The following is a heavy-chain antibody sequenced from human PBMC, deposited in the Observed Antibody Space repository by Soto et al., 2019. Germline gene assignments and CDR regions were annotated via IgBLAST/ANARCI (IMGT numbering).Heavy chain of an antibody. Sequence: EVQLVESGGGLVQPGGSLRLSCAASGFTLSGRSMHWVRQAPGKGLVWVSGIDNAGTDSTYADSVKGRFTSSRDNAKNMLYLQMSSLRVEDSAVYYCGRGWFGPEVWGKGTMVTVSS. CDR2: IDNAGTDS. V-gene: IGHV3-74*01. J-gene: IGHJ6*04. CDR1: GFTLSGRS. D-gene: IGHD3-10*01. CDR3: GRGWFGPEV.